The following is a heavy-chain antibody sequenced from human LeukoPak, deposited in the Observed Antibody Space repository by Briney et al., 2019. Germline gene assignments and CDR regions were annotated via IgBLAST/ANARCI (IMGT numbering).Heavy chain of an antibody. D-gene: IGHD2/OR15-2a*01. CDR1: GSSFSSYW. J-gene: IGHJ4*02. Sequence: NRGESLKISCKASGSSFSSYWIGWVRQLPGKGLEWMGIIYPGDSATRYSPSFQGQVTISADKSISTAYLQWSSLKASDTAMYYCARNRVSDYWGQGTLVTVSS. CDR3: ARNRVSDY. V-gene: IGHV5-51*01. CDR2: IYPGDSAT.